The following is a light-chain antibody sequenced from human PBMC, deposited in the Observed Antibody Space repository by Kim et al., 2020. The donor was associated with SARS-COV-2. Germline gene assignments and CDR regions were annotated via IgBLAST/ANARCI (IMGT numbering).Light chain of an antibody. J-gene: IGLJ2*01. CDR3: TSYTTNSIVV. Sequence: GQSRTSSCTGSSTNSGAYDIVSWYRHHPGKVPQLMIYDVIKRPSGVSNRFSGSKSGNTASLTISGLQADDEGDYYCTSYTTNSIVVFGGGTQLTVL. V-gene: IGLV2-14*03. CDR1: STNSGAYDI. CDR2: DVI.